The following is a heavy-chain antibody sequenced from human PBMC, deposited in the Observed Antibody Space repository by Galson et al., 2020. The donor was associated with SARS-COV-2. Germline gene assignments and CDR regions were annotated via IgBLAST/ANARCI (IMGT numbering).Heavy chain of an antibody. Sequence: SGPTLVQLTHPLTLPYNLSRFSLSTSAMCVAWIRHTPWKYLEWLARIDWDDAKYYRTSLKTRLTISKDTSKNQVVLTMTNMDPVDTATYYCARTLGAVAGSDYWGQGTLVTVAS. CDR3: ARTLGAVAGSDY. J-gene: IGHJ4*02. CDR2: IDWDDAK. D-gene: IGHD6-19*01. CDR1: RFSLSTSAMC. V-gene: IGHV2-70*11.